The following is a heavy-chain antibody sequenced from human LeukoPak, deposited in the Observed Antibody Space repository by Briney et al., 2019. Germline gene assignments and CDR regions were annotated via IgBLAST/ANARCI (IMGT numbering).Heavy chain of an antibody. J-gene: IGHJ4*02. CDR1: GGSISSGDYY. CDR2: IYYSGTT. V-gene: IGHV4-30-4*08. Sequence: PSQTLSLTCTVSGGSISSGDYYWSWIRQPPGKGLEWIRYIYYSGTTYYNPSLKSRVSISVDTSKNHFSLKLSSVTAADTAVYYCARGCGIVGATVRPSDYWGQGTLVTVSS. CDR3: ARGCGIVGATVRPSDY. D-gene: IGHD1-26*01.